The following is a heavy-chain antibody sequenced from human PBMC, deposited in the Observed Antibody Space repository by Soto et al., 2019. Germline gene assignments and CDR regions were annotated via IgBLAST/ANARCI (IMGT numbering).Heavy chain of an antibody. D-gene: IGHD5-12*01. V-gene: IGHV1-69*13. CDR1: GGSFSSFG. CDR2: IIPVFGRP. CDR3: AREGSGYNL. J-gene: IGHJ1*01. Sequence: ASVKVSCKASGGSFSSFGISWVRQAPGQGLEWMGGIIPVFGRPNYAQRFRGRLTITADESTNTVYLELIDLRSEDTAVYYCAREGSGYNLWGQGTQVTVSS.